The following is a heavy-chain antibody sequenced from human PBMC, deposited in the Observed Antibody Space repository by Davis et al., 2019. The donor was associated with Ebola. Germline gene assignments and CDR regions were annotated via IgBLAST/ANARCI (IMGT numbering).Heavy chain of an antibody. CDR2: IRSKANSYAT. J-gene: IGHJ4*02. Sequence: PSETLSLTCAASGFTFSGSAMHWVRQASGKGLEWVGRIRSKANSYATAYAASVKGRFTISRDDSKNTAYLQMNSLKTEDTAVYYCSSTVVAHVNDYWGQGTLVTVSS. V-gene: IGHV3-73*01. CDR1: GFTFSGSA. D-gene: IGHD4-23*01. CDR3: SSTVVAHVNDY.